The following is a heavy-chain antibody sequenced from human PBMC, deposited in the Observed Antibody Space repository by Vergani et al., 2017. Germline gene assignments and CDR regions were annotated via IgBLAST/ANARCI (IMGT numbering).Heavy chain of an antibody. J-gene: IGHJ4*02. Sequence: QVQLQESGPGLVKPSETLSLTCTVSGGSISSYYWSWIWQPPGKGLEWIGYIHYSGSTNYNPSLKSRVTISVDTSKNQFPLKLSSVTAADTAVYYCARVDSSGWIDYWGQGTLVTVSS. V-gene: IGHV4-59*01. CDR3: ARVDSSGWIDY. CDR2: IHYSGST. D-gene: IGHD6-19*01. CDR1: GGSISSYY.